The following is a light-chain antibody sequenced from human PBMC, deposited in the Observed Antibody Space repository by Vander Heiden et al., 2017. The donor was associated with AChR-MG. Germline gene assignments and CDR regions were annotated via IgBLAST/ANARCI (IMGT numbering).Light chain of an antibody. CDR2: KDS. J-gene: IGLJ2*01. CDR1: KMGDKY. V-gene: IGLV3-1*01. Sequence: SNELTQPPSVSALPGQTASITCPGDKMGDKYACWYRQKPGQSPVLVIYKDSKQPAGVPERFSGSNSGNTATLTISGTQAVDEADYYCQAWDSSNVVFGGGTKLTVL. CDR3: QAWDSSNVV.